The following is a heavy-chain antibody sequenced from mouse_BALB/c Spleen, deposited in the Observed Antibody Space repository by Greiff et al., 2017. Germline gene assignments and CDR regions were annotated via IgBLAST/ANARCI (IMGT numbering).Heavy chain of an antibody. CDR1: GYTFTSYY. J-gene: IGHJ3*01. D-gene: IGHD4-1*01. V-gene: IGHV1S56*01. Sequence: QVQLQQSGPELVKPGASVRISCKASGYTFTSYYIHWVKQRPGQGLEWIGWIYPGNVNTKYNEKFKGKATLTADKSSITAYMQLSSLTSEDSAVYFCARSGNDPLWFAYWGQGTLVTVSA. CDR2: IYPGNVNT. CDR3: ARSGNDPLWFAY.